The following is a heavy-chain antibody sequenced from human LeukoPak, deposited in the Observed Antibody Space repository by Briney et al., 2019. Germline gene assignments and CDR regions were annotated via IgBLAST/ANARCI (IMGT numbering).Heavy chain of an antibody. CDR2: INSDSGST. CDR3: ARDLEVVVGPTLDY. D-gene: IGHD2-15*01. V-gene: IGHV1-46*01. CDR1: GYIFTRYY. Sequence: ASVKVSCKASGYIFTRYYIHWVRQAPGQGLEWMGIINSDSGSTTYAQKFQGRVTVTRDTSTSTVYMELRGLKSEDTAVYYCARDLEVVVGPTLDYWGQGTLVTVSS. J-gene: IGHJ4*02.